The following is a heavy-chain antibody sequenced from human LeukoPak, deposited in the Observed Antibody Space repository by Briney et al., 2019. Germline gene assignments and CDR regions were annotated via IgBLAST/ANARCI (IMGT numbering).Heavy chain of an antibody. CDR3: ARSYGSSGYDPGVGY. D-gene: IGHD3-22*01. V-gene: IGHV3-30-3*01. CDR1: GFTFSSYA. CDR2: ISYDGSNK. J-gene: IGHJ4*02. Sequence: PGRSLRLSCAASGFTFSSYAMHWVRQAPGKGLEWVAVISYDGSNKYYADSVKGRFTISRDNSKNTLYLQMNSLRAEDTAVYYCARSYGSSGYDPGVGYWGQGTLVTVSS.